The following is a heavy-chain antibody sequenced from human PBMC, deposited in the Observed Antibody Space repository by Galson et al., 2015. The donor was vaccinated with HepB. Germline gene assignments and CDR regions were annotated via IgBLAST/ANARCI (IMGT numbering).Heavy chain of an antibody. J-gene: IGHJ6*02. CDR3: ARHPPGGRGMDV. V-gene: IGHV5-51*01. Sequence: QSGAEVKQPGESLKISCKGSGYYFTSHWIAWVRQIPGKGLEWMGLISPGDSNTRYSPSFQGQVTISADKPISTAYLQWSSLKASDTAMYYCARHPPGGRGMDVWGQGTTVTVSS. CDR2: ISPGDSNT. CDR1: GYYFTSHW. D-gene: IGHD1-26*01.